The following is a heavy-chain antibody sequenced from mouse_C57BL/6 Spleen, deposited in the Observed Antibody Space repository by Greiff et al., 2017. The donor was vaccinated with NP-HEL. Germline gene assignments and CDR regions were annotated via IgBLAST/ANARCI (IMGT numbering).Heavy chain of an antibody. J-gene: IGHJ3*01. V-gene: IGHV1-61*01. CDR3: ARGYYDYEGGFAY. D-gene: IGHD2-4*01. CDR2: IYPSDSET. CDR1: GYTFTSYW. Sequence: QVQLQQSGAELVRPGSSVKLSCKASGYTFTSYWMDWVKQRPGQGLEWIGNIYPSDSETHYNQKFKDKATLTVDKSSSTAYMQLSSLTSEDSAVYYCARGYYDYEGGFAYWGQGTLVTVSA.